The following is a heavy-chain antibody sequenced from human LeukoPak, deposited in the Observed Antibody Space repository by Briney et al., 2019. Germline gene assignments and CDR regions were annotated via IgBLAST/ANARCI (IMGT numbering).Heavy chain of an antibody. CDR1: GFTFSSYG. Sequence: GGTLRLSCAASGFTFSSYGMSWVRQAPGKGLEWVSAISGSGGSTYYADSVKGRFTISRDNSKNTLYLQMNSLRAEDTAVYYCAKLEDYDILTGLDYWGQGTLVTVSS. CDR3: AKLEDYDILTGLDY. CDR2: ISGSGGST. J-gene: IGHJ4*02. D-gene: IGHD3-9*01. V-gene: IGHV3-23*01.